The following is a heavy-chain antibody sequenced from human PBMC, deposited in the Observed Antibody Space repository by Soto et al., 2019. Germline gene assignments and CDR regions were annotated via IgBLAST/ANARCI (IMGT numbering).Heavy chain of an antibody. Sequence: ASVKVSCKASGYTFTSYYMHWVRQAPGQGLEWMGIINPSGGSTSYAQKFQGRVTMTRDTSTSTVYMELSSLRSEDTAVYYCARDGNLNYYDSSGYYVFDYWGQGTLVTVSS. CDR1: GYTFTSYY. D-gene: IGHD3-22*01. CDR3: ARDGNLNYYDSSGYYVFDY. CDR2: INPSGGST. V-gene: IGHV1-46*01. J-gene: IGHJ4*02.